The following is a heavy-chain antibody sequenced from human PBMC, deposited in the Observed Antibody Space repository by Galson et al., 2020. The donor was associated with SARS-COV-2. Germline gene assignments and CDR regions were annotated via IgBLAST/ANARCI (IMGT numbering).Heavy chain of an antibody. J-gene: IGHJ4*02. D-gene: IGHD2-15*01. V-gene: IGHV2-70*04. CDR3: ARCPTSSVVQSHFDY. CDR2: IDWDDDI. Sequence: SGPTLVKPTQTLRLTCTFSGFSLRTSGMRVSWIRQPPGKALEWLVRIDWDDDIFYNTSLKTRLTISKDTSKNQVVLTMTNVDPVDTATYYCARCPTSSVVQSHFDYWGQGILVTVSS. CDR1: GFSLRTSGMR.